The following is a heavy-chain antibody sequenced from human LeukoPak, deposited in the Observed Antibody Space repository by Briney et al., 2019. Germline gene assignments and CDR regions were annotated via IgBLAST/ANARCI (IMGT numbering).Heavy chain of an antibody. Sequence: SGPTLVNPTQTLTLTCSFSGFSLSTTGLGVGWIRQPPGKALEWLALIYWDDDERYSPSLKSRLTITKDTSKNQVLLTMTNMDPVDTATYYCVRRPPLGYCTSTSCPTGAAFDIWGQGTEVTVSS. CDR1: GFSLSTTGLG. V-gene: IGHV2-5*02. CDR3: VRRPPLGYCTSTSCPTGAAFDI. J-gene: IGHJ3*02. CDR2: IYWDDDE. D-gene: IGHD2-2*01.